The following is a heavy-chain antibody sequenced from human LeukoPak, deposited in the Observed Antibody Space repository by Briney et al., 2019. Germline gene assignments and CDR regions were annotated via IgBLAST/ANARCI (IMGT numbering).Heavy chain of an antibody. D-gene: IGHD2-15*01. Sequence: GGSLRLSCAASGFTFSSYAMSWVRQAPGKGLEWVSAISGSGGSTYYADSVKGRFTISRDNSKNTLYLQMNSLRAEDTAVYYCAKGGAYCSGGSCYSYMDVWGKGTTVTVSS. CDR2: ISGSGGST. V-gene: IGHV3-23*01. J-gene: IGHJ6*03. CDR3: AKGGAYCSGGSCYSYMDV. CDR1: GFTFSSYA.